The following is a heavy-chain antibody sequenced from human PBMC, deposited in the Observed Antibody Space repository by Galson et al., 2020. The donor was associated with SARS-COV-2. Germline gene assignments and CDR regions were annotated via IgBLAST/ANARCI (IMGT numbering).Heavy chain of an antibody. J-gene: IGHJ4*02. CDR3: ARYTTSSVSFDY. V-gene: IGHV4-4*08. CDR1: NGSISSAY. D-gene: IGHD6-6*01. CDR2: FTSDGST. Sequence: SETLSLTCSVSNGSISSAYWAWTRQTPGKGLEWIGIFTSDGSTNYNPSLKSRVTISVDTSKNRFSLKLSSLTASDTAVYFCARYTTSSVSFDYWGQGTLVTVSS.